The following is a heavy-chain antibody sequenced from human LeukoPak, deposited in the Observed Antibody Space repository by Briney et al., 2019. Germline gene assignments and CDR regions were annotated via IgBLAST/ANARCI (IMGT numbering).Heavy chain of an antibody. J-gene: IGHJ4*02. V-gene: IGHV3-7*05. CDR2: IKEDGSAK. CDR3: AKFYDILTSYFDY. Sequence: GGSLRLSCTASGFTFSRYWMTWVRQAPGRGLEWVANIKEDGSAKYYVDSMKGRFTISRDNAKNSLYLQINSLRAEDTAVYYCAKFYDILTSYFDYWGQGTLVTVSS. CDR1: GFTFSRYW. D-gene: IGHD3-9*01.